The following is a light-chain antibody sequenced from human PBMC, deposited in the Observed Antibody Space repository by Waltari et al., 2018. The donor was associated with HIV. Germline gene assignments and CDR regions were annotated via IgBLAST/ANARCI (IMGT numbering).Light chain of an antibody. J-gene: IGLJ2*01. V-gene: IGLV2-8*01. CDR2: EVT. Sequence: SALPLPPSASGSPGQASSISCPGTSSDVAGYNSASWYQQPPGKAPKLMIYEVTKRPSGVPDRFSGAKSGKTAALTVSGLQAKDEDDYYCSSYAGSSNLRVFGGGTKLTVL. CDR1: SSDVAGYNS. CDR3: SSYAGSSNLRV.